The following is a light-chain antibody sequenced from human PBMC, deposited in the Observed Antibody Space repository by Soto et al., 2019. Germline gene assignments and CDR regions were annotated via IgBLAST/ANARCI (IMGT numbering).Light chain of an antibody. J-gene: IGLJ2*01. Sequence: QSVLTQPPSASGSPGQSVTISCTGASSDVGGYNFVSWYQHHPGKAPRLMIYDVTQLPSGVPDRFSGSKSGNTGSLTVSGLQVDDEAYYYCSSYAGSSIPVAFGGGTKLTVL. CDR2: DVT. V-gene: IGLV2-8*01. CDR1: SSDVGGYNF. CDR3: SSYAGSSIPVA.